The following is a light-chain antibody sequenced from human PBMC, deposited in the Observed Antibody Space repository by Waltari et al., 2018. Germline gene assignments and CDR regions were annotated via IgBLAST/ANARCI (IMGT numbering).Light chain of an antibody. CDR2: LNS. V-gene: IGKV2-28*01. Sequence: DIVMTQSPLSLPVTPGEPAPISCRSSRSLLHTNGYNYLHWYLQKPGQSPQLLISLNSNRASGVPDRFSGSGSGTDFTLEISRVEAEDVGVYYCMQALQSPYTFGQGTKLEIK. CDR1: RSLLHTNGYNY. CDR3: MQALQSPYT. J-gene: IGKJ2*01.